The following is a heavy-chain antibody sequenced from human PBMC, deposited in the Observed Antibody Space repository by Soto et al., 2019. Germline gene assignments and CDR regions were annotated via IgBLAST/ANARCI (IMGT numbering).Heavy chain of an antibody. CDR1: GSPFSTYG. D-gene: IGHD3-3*02. Sequence: EVQVVESGGGLVKPGGSLRLSCTASGSPFSTYGMNWVRQAPGKGLEWVSSISNGGNYIYYADSVQGRFTISRDNAKNSLYLQMNSLRAEDTAVYFCVRDESAGSSIRYWGQGTLVTVSS. CDR2: ISNGGNYI. V-gene: IGHV3-21*01. CDR3: VRDESAGSSIRY. J-gene: IGHJ4*02.